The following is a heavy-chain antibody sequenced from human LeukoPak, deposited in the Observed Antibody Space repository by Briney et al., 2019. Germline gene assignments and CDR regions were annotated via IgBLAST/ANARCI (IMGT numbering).Heavy chain of an antibody. Sequence: AAVKVSCKASGYTFTGYYMHWVRQAPGPALEWMGAINPDSGDTNCGQNLQGRVTMNRHTSINTAYLDLRRLRSDYTAVYYCAIRGDTFDIWGQGTKVTVSS. CDR1: GYTFTGYY. V-gene: IGHV1-2*02. J-gene: IGHJ3*02. D-gene: IGHD3-16*01. CDR3: AIRGDTFDI. CDR2: INPDSGDT.